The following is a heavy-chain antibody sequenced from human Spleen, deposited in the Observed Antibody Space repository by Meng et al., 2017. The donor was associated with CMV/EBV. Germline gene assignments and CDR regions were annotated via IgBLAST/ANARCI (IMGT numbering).Heavy chain of an antibody. V-gene: IGHV4-59*01. D-gene: IGHD2-15*01. CDR3: AREGVGDCSGGSCYSGWFDP. Sequence: SETLSLTCTVSGGSISSYFWSWIRQPPGKGLEWIGYFYNSGSTNYNPSLKSRVTISADTSKILNSLRLTSVTAADTAVYYCAREGVGDCSGGSCYSGWFDPWGQGTLVTVSS. CDR2: FYNSGST. J-gene: IGHJ5*02. CDR1: GGSISSYF.